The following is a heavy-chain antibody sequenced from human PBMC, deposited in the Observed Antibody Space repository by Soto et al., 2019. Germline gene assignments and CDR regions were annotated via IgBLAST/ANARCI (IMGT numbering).Heavy chain of an antibody. V-gene: IGHV3-48*01. CDR1: GFTFSSYS. Sequence: EVQLVESGGGLVQPGGSLRLSCAASGFTFSSYSMNWVRQAPGKGLEWVSYISSSSSTIYYADSVKGRFTISRDNAKNSLYLQMNSLRAEDTAVYYCARSSQWLVGGLDYWGQGNLVTVSS. D-gene: IGHD6-19*01. J-gene: IGHJ4*02. CDR3: ARSSQWLVGGLDY. CDR2: ISSSSSTI.